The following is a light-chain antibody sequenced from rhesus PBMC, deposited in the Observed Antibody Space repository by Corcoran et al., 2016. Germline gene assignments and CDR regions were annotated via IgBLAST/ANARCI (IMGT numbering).Light chain of an antibody. CDR1: QSASRR. J-gene: IGKJ2*01. CDR3: LQHSNLYS. V-gene: IGKV3-17*02. CDR2: VAS. Sequence: EIVMTQSPATLSLSPGERANLSCRASQSASRRLARYQQKPGKAPRLLITVASSKVTGIPDSFSGSGSGTYFTLTISSLEPEDVAVYCCLQHSNLYSFGQGTKVEIK.